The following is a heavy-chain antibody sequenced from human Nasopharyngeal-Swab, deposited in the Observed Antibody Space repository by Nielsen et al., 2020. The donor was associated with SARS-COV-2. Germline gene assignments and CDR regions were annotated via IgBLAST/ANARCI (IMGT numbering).Heavy chain of an antibody. CDR1: GFTFSSYW. V-gene: IGHV3-30*18. CDR3: AKDKRYFDWDGMDV. D-gene: IGHD3-9*01. Sequence: GKSLKISCAASGFTFSSYWMSWVRQAPGKGLEWVAVISYDGSNKYYADPVKGRFTISRDNSKNTLYLQMNSLRAEDTAVYYCAKDKRYFDWDGMDVWGQGTTVTVSS. J-gene: IGHJ6*02. CDR2: ISYDGSNK.